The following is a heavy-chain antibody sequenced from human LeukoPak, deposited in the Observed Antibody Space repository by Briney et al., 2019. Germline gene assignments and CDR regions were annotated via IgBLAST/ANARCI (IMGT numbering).Heavy chain of an antibody. CDR1: GGSISSYY. CDR3: ARMWVVPAAIGPYSMDV. Sequence: SETLSLTCTVSGGSISSYYWSWIRQPPGKGLEWIGYIYYSGSTNYNPSLKSRVTISVDTSKNQFSLKLSSVTAADTAVYYCARMWVVPAAIGPYSMDVWGQGTTVTVSS. J-gene: IGHJ6*02. CDR2: IYYSGST. D-gene: IGHD2-2*02. V-gene: IGHV4-59*01.